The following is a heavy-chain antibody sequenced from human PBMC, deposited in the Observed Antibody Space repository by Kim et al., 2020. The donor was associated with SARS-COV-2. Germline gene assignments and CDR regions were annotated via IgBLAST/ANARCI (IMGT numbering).Heavy chain of an antibody. V-gene: IGHV3-43*01. J-gene: IGHJ4*02. CDR2: ISWDGGST. Sequence: GGSLRLSCAASGFTFDDYTMHWVRQAPGKGLEWVSLISWDGGSTYYADSVKGRFTISRDNSKNSLYLQMNSLRTEDTALYYCALLGANDSRDFDYWGQGTLVTVSS. CDR3: ALLGANDSRDFDY. D-gene: IGHD3-22*01. CDR1: GFTFDDYT.